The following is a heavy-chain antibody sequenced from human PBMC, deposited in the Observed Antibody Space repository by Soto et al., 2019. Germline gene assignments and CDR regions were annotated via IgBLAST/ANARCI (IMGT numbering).Heavy chain of an antibody. CDR1: GFTFSSYS. Sequence: PGGSLRLSCAAPGFTFSSYSMNWVRQAPGKGLEWVSYISSSSSTIYYADSVKGRFTISRDNAKNSLYLQMNSLRDEDTAVYYYARDLRALDMTYGMDVWGQGTTVTVSS. CDR2: ISSSSSTI. D-gene: IGHD2-15*01. J-gene: IGHJ6*02. CDR3: ARDLRALDMTYGMDV. V-gene: IGHV3-48*02.